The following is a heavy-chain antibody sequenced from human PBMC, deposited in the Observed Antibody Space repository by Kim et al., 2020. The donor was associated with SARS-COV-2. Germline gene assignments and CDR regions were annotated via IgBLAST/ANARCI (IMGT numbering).Heavy chain of an antibody. CDR2: IQQDGTEE. D-gene: IGHD2-15*01. Sequence: GGSLRLSCAASGFTFTTYWMSWVRQAPGKGLEWVANIQQDGTEEFYVDSVKGRFTTSSDNAKNSLYLQMNXLRAEDTAVYFCARDXLPLMSYCTSGSCPLXYWGQGXLVTVSS. J-gene: IGHJ4*02. CDR3: ARDXLPLMSYCTSGSCPLXY. V-gene: IGHV3-7*03. CDR1: GFTFTTYW.